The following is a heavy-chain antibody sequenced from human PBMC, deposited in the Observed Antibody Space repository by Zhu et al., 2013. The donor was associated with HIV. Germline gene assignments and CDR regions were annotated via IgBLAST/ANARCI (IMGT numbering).Heavy chain of an antibody. CDR3: ATATGTTDFDY. J-gene: IGHJ4*02. V-gene: IGHV1-18*03. Sequence: QVQLVQSGAEVKKPGASVKVSCKASGYTFISSGISWVRQAPGHGLEWMGWVSGYTGYTDIAQKFQGRLTMTTDSSTSTAYMELRSLTSDDMAVYYCATATGTTDFDYWGQGTLVTVSS. CDR2: VSGYTGYT. D-gene: IGHD1-7*01. CDR1: GYTFISSG.